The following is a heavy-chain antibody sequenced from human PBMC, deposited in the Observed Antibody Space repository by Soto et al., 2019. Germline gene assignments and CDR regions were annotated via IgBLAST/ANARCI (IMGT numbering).Heavy chain of an antibody. Sequence: PGGSLRLSCAASGFTFSGYWMNWVRQAPGKGLEWVANIKQDGRDKYYVDSVKGRFTISRDNAKNSLVLQMNSLRADDTTVYYCAGGRAFLIDYWGQGPLVTVSS. J-gene: IGHJ4*02. CDR1: GFTFSGYW. CDR3: AGGRAFLIDY. CDR2: IKQDGRDK. V-gene: IGHV3-7*01.